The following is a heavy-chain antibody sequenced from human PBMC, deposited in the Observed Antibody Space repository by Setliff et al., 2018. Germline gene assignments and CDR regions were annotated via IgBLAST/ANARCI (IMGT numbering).Heavy chain of an antibody. Sequence: SETLSLTCTVSGGSISSSYWSWIRQPPGKGLEWIGYFYHSGSMNYNPSLKGRVTMSVDTSNNQLSLKLTSVSAADTAVYYCARAYYYGSGNSLYYYMAVWGKGTTVTVSS. CDR1: GGSISSSY. V-gene: IGHV4-4*09. CDR2: FYHSGSM. J-gene: IGHJ6*03. D-gene: IGHD3-10*01. CDR3: ARAYYYGSGNSLYYYMAV.